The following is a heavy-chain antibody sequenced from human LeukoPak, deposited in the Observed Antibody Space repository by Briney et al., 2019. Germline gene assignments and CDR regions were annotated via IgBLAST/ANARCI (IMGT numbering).Heavy chain of an antibody. J-gene: IGHJ3*02. CDR1: GGSISSSNW. CDR3: ARAGRSTYYYDSSGTTGAFDI. D-gene: IGHD3-22*01. CDR2: IYHSGST. V-gene: IGHV4-4*02. Sequence: PSETLSLTCAVSGGSISSSNWWSWVRQPPGKGLEWIGEIYHSGSTNYNPSLKSRVTISVDKSKNQFSLKLSSVTAADTAVYYCARAGRSTYYYDSSGTTGAFDIWGQGTMVTVSS.